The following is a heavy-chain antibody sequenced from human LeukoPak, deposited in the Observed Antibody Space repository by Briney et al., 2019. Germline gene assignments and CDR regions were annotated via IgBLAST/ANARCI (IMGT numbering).Heavy chain of an antibody. V-gene: IGHV5-51*01. CDR1: GYSFTSYC. Sequence: GESLKISCKVSGYSFTSYCISWVRQMPGKGLEWMGIIYPGDSGPTYSPSFQGQVTFSVDKSINTAYLQWSSLQASDTAMYYCGMSGDRVPLQDDVFDVWGQGTMVTVST. J-gene: IGHJ3*01. CDR2: IYPGDSGP. CDR3: GMSGDRVPLQDDVFDV. D-gene: IGHD1-26*01.